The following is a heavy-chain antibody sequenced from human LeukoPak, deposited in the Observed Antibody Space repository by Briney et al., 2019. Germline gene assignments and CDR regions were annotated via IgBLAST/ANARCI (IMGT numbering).Heavy chain of an antibody. CDR1: GGSFSGYY. D-gene: IGHD6-13*01. CDR2: INHSGST. CDR3: ARYSSSWYFRVYYFDY. J-gene: IGHJ4*02. V-gene: IGHV4-34*01. Sequence: SETLSLTCAVYGGSFSGYYWSWIRQPPGKGLEWIGEINHSGSTNYNPSLKSRVTISVDTSKNQFSLKLSSVTAADTAVYYCARYSSSWYFRVYYFDYWGQGTLVTVSS.